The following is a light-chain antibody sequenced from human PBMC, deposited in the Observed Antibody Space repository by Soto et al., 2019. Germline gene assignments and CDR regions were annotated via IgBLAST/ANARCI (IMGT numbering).Light chain of an antibody. CDR2: KAS. J-gene: IGKJ2*01. CDR1: QSISSW. V-gene: IGKV1-5*03. CDR3: QQYRSYSQYT. Sequence: DIQMTQSPSTLSASVGDRVTITCRASQSISSWLAWYQQKPGKAPKLLIYKASSLESGVPPRFSGSGSGTEVTLITSSLQPDDFATDYCQQYRSYSQYTFGQGTKLEIK.